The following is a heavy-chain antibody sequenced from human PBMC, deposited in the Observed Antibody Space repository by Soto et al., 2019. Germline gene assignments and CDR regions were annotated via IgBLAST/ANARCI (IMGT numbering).Heavy chain of an antibody. CDR2: ISGTGFST. Sequence: EVQLLESGGGLVQPGGSLRLSCAASGFTFSSYAMNWVRQAPGKGLERVSAISGTGFSTYYTDSVKGRFTISRDNSKNTLYLQMNSLRAEDTAVYYCAKVIVVVTADRGRYFQHWGQGTLLTVFS. V-gene: IGHV3-23*01. CDR1: GFTFSSYA. D-gene: IGHD2-21*02. CDR3: AKVIVVVTADRGRYFQH. J-gene: IGHJ1*01.